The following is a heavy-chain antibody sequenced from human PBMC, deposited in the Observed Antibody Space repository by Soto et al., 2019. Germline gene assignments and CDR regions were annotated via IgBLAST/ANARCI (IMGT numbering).Heavy chain of an antibody. Sequence: PSETLSLTCAVSGYSISSGYYWGWVRQPPGKGLEWIGNIYQTESPFYNPSLESRVTISIDSSENHFSLKLTSVTAADTAVYYCARVPSSAFGFYFDFRGQGTLVTVSS. D-gene: IGHD3-3*02. CDR3: ARVPSSAFGFYFDF. CDR1: GYSISSGYY. V-gene: IGHV4-38-2*01. CDR2: IYQTESP. J-gene: IGHJ4*02.